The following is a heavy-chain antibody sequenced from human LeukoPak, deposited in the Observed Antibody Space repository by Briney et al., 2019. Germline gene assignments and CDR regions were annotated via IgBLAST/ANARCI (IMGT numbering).Heavy chain of an antibody. D-gene: IGHD2-15*01. CDR2: MNPNSGNT. CDR1: GYTFTSYD. Sequence: ASVKVSCKASGYTFTSYDINWVRQATGQGLEWMGWMNPNSGNTGYAQKFQGRVTMTRNTSISTAYMELGSLRSEDTAVYYCARVRVCSGGSCRYNWFDPWGQGTLVTVSS. CDR3: ARVRVCSGGSCRYNWFDP. J-gene: IGHJ5*02. V-gene: IGHV1-8*01.